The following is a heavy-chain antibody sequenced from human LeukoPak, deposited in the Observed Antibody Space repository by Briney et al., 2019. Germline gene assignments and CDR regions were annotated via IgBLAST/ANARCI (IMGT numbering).Heavy chain of an antibody. Sequence: GGSLRLSCAASGFTVSSNYMSCVRQAPGKGLEWVSVIYSGGSTYYADSVKGRFTISRDNSKNTLYLQMNSLRAEDTAVYYCARGRRLRLGEPYYFDYWGQGTLVTVSS. CDR3: ARGRRLRLGEPYYFDY. CDR2: IYSGGST. CDR1: GFTVSSNY. D-gene: IGHD3-16*01. J-gene: IGHJ4*02. V-gene: IGHV3-66*01.